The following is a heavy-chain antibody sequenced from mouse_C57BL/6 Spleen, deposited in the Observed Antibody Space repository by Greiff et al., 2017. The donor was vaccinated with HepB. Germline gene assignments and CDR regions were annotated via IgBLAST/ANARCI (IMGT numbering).Heavy chain of an antibody. J-gene: IGHJ1*03. Sequence: QVQLQQPGAELVRPGSSVKLSCTASGYTFTSYWMHWVKQRPIQGLEWIGNIDPSDSETHYNQKFKDKATLTVDKSSSTAYMQLSSLTSEDSAVYYCERGDDGYSHWYFDVWGTGTTVTVSS. CDR1: GYTFTSYW. CDR2: IDPSDSET. D-gene: IGHD2-3*01. V-gene: IGHV1-52*01. CDR3: ERGDDGYSHWYFDV.